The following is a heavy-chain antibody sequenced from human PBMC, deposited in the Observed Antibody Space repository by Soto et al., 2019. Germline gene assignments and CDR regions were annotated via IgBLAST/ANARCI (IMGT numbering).Heavy chain of an antibody. CDR2: ISRSGSDI. V-gene: IGHV3-11*01. Sequence: SGGSLRLSCAASGFTFSDYSMNWVRQAPGKGLEWVSYISRSGSDIYYADSVKGRCTIYKDNAKNSLFLQMNSLKAEDTPVYYCATVGYCSSTSCQTRYYYYGMDVWGQGTTVTVSS. D-gene: IGHD2-2*03. CDR1: GFTFSDYS. CDR3: ATVGYCSSTSCQTRYYYYGMDV. J-gene: IGHJ6*02.